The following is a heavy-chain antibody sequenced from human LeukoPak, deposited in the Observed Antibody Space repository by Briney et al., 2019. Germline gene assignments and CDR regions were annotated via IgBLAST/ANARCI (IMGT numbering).Heavy chain of an antibody. CDR2: LYYRGST. D-gene: IGHD3-22*01. CDR1: GYSISSGYY. Sequence: PSETLSLTCTVSGYSISSGYYWAWIRQPPGKGLEWIGNLYYRGSTSYKPSLESRVTILVDTSKNQLSLKLSSVTAADTAVYHCARETRNYYDSSGYYCIDYWGQGTLVTVSS. V-gene: IGHV4-38-2*02. CDR3: ARETRNYYDSSGYYCIDY. J-gene: IGHJ4*02.